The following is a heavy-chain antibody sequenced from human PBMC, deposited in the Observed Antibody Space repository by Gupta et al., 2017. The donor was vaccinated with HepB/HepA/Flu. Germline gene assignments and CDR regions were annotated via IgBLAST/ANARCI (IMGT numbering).Heavy chain of an antibody. CDR3: ARENYFDSSGYYLSPGFDY. CDR1: GFSYSSHG. Sequence: QVQLVESGGGVVQPGGSLRLSCAASGFSYSSHGMHWVRQAPGKGLDWVAVIWYDGSNKYYADSVKGRFTISRDSSKNTLYLQMNSLRAEDTAVYYCARENYFDSSGYYLSPGFDYWGQGTLVTVSS. V-gene: IGHV3-33*01. J-gene: IGHJ4*02. D-gene: IGHD3-22*01. CDR2: IWYDGSNK.